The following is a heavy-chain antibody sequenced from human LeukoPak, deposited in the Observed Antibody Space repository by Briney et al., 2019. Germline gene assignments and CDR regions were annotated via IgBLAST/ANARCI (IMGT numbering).Heavy chain of an antibody. CDR2: IYPGDSDT. V-gene: IGHV5-51*01. CDR3: ARRTDRSFWYLDY. CDR1: GYSFTSYR. Sequence: GESLKISCKGSGYSFTSYRIGWVRQMPGKGLEWMGIIYPGDSDTRYSPSFQGQVTISADKSISTAYLQWTSLKASDTAMYYCARRTDRSFWYLDYWGQGTLVTVSS. J-gene: IGHJ4*02.